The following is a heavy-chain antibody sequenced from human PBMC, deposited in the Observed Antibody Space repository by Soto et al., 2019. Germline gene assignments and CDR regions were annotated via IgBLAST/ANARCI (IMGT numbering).Heavy chain of an antibody. Sequence: SATRSLTGNVSGDSVSSGSYYWTWVRQPPGKGLEWIGNIFYSGTTNYNPSLQNRVTISIDTSKNHYSLKLTSVTAADAALYYCARDIRGYSRALDYWGQGTQVTVSS. CDR3: ARDIRGYSRALDY. J-gene: IGHJ4*02. V-gene: IGHV4-61*03. CDR2: IFYSGTT. CDR1: GDSVSSGSYY. D-gene: IGHD5-18*01.